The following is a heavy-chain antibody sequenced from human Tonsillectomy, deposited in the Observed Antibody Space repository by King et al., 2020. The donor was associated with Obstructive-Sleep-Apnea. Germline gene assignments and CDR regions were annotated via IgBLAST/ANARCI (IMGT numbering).Heavy chain of an antibody. D-gene: IGHD3-22*01. J-gene: IGHJ3*02. Sequence: VQLVESGGGWVQPGGSLILSCAASGCTVTSVAMNWVRQAPGKGVEWVSAVSGRGGTTYYANSGKGRFTISRDNRKKKRYLQMNSLEAQDTAIYYCAKDVTYYYDNDAYSGGAFDIWGQGTMVTVSS. V-gene: IGHV3-23*04. CDR2: VSGRGGTT. CDR1: GCTVTSVA. CDR3: AKDVTYYYDNDAYSGGAFDI.